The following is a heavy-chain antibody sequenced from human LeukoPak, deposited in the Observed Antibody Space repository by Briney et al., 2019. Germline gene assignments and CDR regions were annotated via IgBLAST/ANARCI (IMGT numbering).Heavy chain of an antibody. CDR3: AKETSLRGAYYYDSSGYYLSDAFDI. V-gene: IGHV3-43*02. Sequence: GGSLRLSCAASGFTFDDYAMHWVRQAPGKGLEGVSLISGDGGSTYYADSVKGRFTISRDNSKNSPYLQMNSLRTEDTALYYCAKETSLRGAYYYDSSGYYLSDAFDIWGQGTMVTVSS. J-gene: IGHJ3*02. CDR1: GFTFDDYA. D-gene: IGHD3-22*01. CDR2: ISGDGGST.